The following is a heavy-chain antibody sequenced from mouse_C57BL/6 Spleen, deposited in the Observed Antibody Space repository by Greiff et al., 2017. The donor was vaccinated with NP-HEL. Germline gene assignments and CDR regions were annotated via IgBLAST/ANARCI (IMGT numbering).Heavy chain of an antibody. D-gene: IGHD2-1*01. V-gene: IGHV7-3*01. CDR2: IRNKANGYTT. CDR1: GFTFTDYY. J-gene: IGHJ1*03. CDR3: ARSYYGNYRYFDV. Sequence: EVMLVESGGGLVQPGGSLSLSCAASGFTFTDYYMSWVRQPPGKALEWLGFIRNKANGYTTEYSASVKGRFTISRDNSQSILYLQMNALRAEDSATYYCARSYYGNYRYFDVWGTGTTVTVSS.